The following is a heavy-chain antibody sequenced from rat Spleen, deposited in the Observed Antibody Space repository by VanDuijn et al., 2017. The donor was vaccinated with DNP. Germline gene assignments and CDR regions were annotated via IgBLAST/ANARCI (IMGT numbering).Heavy chain of an antibody. CDR3: AKGGDYGGFDY. D-gene: IGHD1-11*01. CDR2: INTDGGNT. Sequence: EVQLVESGGTLVQPGRSLKLSCEASVSTFSDYNMAWVRQGPGKGLEWVASINTDGGNTHYPDSVKGRFTISRDNAENTVYLQMNSLRSEDTATYYCAKGGDYGGFDYWGQGVMVTVSS. V-gene: IGHV5S23*01. CDR1: VSTFSDYN. J-gene: IGHJ2*01.